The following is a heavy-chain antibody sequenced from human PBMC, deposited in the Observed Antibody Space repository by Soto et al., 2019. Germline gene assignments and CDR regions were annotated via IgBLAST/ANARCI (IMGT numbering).Heavy chain of an antibody. D-gene: IGHD1-7*01. V-gene: IGHV4-61*01. CDR2: VYFTGTT. CDR1: GGSVSNGMYY. Sequence: QVQLEESGPRLVKSSETLSLTCTVSGGSVSNGMYYWSWIRQPPGKGLEWIGNVYFTGTTIYNPSLKSRVTMSVDTYKDQFSLKVNSVTAADTAVYYCATLGIAGTTSHYYYGMDVWGQGTPVAVSS. J-gene: IGHJ6*02. CDR3: ATLGIAGTTSHYYYGMDV.